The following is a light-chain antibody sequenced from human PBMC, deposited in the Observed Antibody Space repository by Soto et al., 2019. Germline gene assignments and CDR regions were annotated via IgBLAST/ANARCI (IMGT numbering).Light chain of an antibody. J-gene: IGLJ2*01. CDR1: SSNIGAGYD. CDR2: GNS. V-gene: IGLV1-40*01. Sequence: QSVLTQPPSVSGAPGQRVTISCTGSSSNIGAGYDVHWYQQLPGTAPKLLIYGNSNRPSGVPDRFSGSKSGTSASLAITGLQAEDEAHYYCQSYDSSLEVVFGGGTTLTVL. CDR3: QSYDSSLEVV.